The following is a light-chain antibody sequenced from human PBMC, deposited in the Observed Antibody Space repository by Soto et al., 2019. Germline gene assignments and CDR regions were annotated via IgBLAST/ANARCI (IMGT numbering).Light chain of an antibody. CDR3: QQYNSYSPT. J-gene: IGKJ2*01. Sequence: DIQMTQSPSTLSASVGDRVTITCRASQSISSWLAWYQQKPGKAPKLLIYDASSLESGVPSRFSDSGSWTEFPLTISSLQPDYFATYYCQQYNSYSPTFGQGTKLEIK. CDR2: DAS. CDR1: QSISSW. V-gene: IGKV1-5*01.